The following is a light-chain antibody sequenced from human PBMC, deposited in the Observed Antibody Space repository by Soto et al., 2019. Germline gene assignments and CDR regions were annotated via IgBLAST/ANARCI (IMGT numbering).Light chain of an antibody. J-gene: IGKJ1*01. CDR1: QSVSSAY. CDR3: QQYGNLPQKT. V-gene: IGKV3-20*01. CDR2: ATS. Sequence: EIVLTQSPGTLSLSPGERATLSCRASQSVSSAYLAWYQQKPGQAPRVLIYATSIRATGFPDRFSATGSGTDFTLTISRLEPEDFAVYYCQQYGNLPQKTFGQGTKVEIK.